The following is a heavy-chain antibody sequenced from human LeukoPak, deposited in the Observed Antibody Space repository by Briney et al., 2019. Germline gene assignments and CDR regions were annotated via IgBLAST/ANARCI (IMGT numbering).Heavy chain of an antibody. D-gene: IGHD1-14*01. Sequence: GGSLRLSCAASGFTFSHYWMHWVRQAPGKGLVWLSRISSDGSSTTYADSVKGRFTVSRDNAKNTLYLQMNSLRAEDTAVYYCARAPEPLSSSDYWGQGTLVTVSS. J-gene: IGHJ4*02. CDR2: ISSDGSST. CDR1: GFTFSHYW. V-gene: IGHV3-74*01. CDR3: ARAPEPLSSSDY.